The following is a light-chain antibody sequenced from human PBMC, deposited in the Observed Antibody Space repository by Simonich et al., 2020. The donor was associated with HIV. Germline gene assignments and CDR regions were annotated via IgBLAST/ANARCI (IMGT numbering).Light chain of an antibody. CDR3: QQYNDWPPWT. J-gene: IGKJ1*01. CDR2: GAS. Sequence: DIVMTQSPATLSVSPGERATLSGRASQSVSSNVAWYQQRPGQAPRLLIYGASTRVTGIPARFRGSGAGTEFTLTINSMQAEDFAVYYCQQYNDWPPWTFGQGTKVEIK. V-gene: IGKV3-15*01. CDR1: QSVSSN.